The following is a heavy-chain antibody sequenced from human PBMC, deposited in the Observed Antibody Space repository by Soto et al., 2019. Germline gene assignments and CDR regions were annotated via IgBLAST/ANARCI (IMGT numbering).Heavy chain of an antibody. D-gene: IGHD1-7*01. J-gene: IGHJ4*02. CDR2: IYRTGST. CDR3: ASRDPGTSVDY. CDR1: GGSVSSGSYY. V-gene: IGHV4-61*01. Sequence: PSETLSLTCTVSGGSVSSGSYYWSWIRQPPGKGLEWIGEIYRTGSTNYNPSLKSRVTISLDKSENQFSLTVTSLTAADTAVYYCASRDPGTSVDYWGQGTLVTVSS.